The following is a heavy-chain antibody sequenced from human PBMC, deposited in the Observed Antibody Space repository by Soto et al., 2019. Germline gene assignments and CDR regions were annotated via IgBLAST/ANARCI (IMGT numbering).Heavy chain of an antibody. Sequence: QVQLQQWGAGLLKPSETLSLTCAVYGGSFSGYYWSWIRQPPGKGLEWIGEINHSGSTNYNPSLKSRVTISVDTSKNQFSLKLSSVTAADTAVYYCARAQYSSSWYSFDIWGQGTMVTVSS. V-gene: IGHV4-34*01. CDR3: ARAQYSSSWYSFDI. D-gene: IGHD6-13*01. J-gene: IGHJ3*02. CDR2: INHSGST. CDR1: GGSFSGYY.